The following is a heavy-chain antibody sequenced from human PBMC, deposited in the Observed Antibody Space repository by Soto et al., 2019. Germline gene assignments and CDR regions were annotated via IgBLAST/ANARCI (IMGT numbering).Heavy chain of an antibody. J-gene: IGHJ4*02. CDR2: IWYDGSDK. CDR3: ARGNGYSYGYFDY. Sequence: GGSLRLSCAASGFTFNSYGMHWVRQAPGKGLEWVAVIWYDGSDKYYADSVKGRFTISRDNSKNTLYLQMNSLRAEDTAVYYCARGNGYSYGYFDYWGQGTLVTVSS. D-gene: IGHD5-18*01. CDR1: GFTFNSYG. V-gene: IGHV3-33*01.